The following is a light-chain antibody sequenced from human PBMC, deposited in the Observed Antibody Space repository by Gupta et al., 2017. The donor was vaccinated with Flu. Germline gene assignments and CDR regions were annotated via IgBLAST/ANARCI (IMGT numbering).Light chain of an antibody. J-gene: IGKJ1*01. CDR3: RQDYNYPRT. CDR2: GAS. V-gene: IGKV1-6*01. Sequence: IQMTQSPSSLSASVGDRVTITCRASQGIRNDLGWFQQKPGKAPKLLIYGASTLQIGVPSRFSGSGSGTDFTLTISSLQPEDFATYYCRQDYNYPRTFGQGTKVEIK. CDR1: QGIRND.